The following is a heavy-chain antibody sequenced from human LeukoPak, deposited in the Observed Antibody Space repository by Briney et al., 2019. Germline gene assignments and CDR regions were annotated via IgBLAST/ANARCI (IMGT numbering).Heavy chain of an antibody. J-gene: IGHJ4*02. D-gene: IGHD3-10*01. V-gene: IGHV3-23*01. CDR2: ISGSGGTT. CDR3: AKPSRGPGDY. Sequence: GGSLRLSCTASGFTFSSYAMSWVRRTPGKGLEWVSAISGSGGTTYYADSVKGRFTISRDNSKNTLYLQMNSLRAEDTAVYYCAKPSRGPGDYWGQGTLVTVSS. CDR1: GFTFSSYA.